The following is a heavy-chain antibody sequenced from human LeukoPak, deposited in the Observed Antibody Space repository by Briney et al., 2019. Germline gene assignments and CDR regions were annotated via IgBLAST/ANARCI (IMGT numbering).Heavy chain of an antibody. Sequence: GGSLRLSCAASGFTFSSYWMSWVRQAPGKGLEWVANIKQDGSEKYYEDSVKGRFTISRDNAKNSLYLQMNSLRAEDTAVYYCARVDIVATISKYYFDYWGQGTLVTVSS. J-gene: IGHJ4*02. CDR3: ARVDIVATISKYYFDY. V-gene: IGHV3-7*01. CDR2: IKQDGSEK. CDR1: GFTFSSYW. D-gene: IGHD5-12*01.